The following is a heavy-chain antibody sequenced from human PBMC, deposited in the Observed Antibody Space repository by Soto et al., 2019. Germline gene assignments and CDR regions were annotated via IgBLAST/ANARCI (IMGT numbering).Heavy chain of an antibody. CDR2: INAANGNT. Sequence: ASVKVSCKASRYIFSTYTMHWVRQAPGQRLEWMGWINAANGNTKYSQNFQGRVTISRDTSASTAYLELSSLRSEDTAVYYCARVSFETSGYADYWGQGTLVTVS. V-gene: IGHV1-3*01. D-gene: IGHD3-22*01. CDR3: ARVSFETSGYADY. J-gene: IGHJ4*02. CDR1: RYIFSTYT.